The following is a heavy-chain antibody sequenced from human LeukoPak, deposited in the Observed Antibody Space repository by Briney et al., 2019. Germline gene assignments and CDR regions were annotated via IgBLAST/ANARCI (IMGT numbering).Heavy chain of an antibody. V-gene: IGHV4-59*08. Sequence: SETLSLACTVSGGSISSYYWSWIRQPPGKGLEWIGYIYYSGSTNYNPSLKSRVTISVDTSKNQFSLKLSSVTAADTAVYYCARQISGGSCYRYWGQGTLVTVSS. J-gene: IGHJ4*02. D-gene: IGHD2-15*01. CDR2: IYYSGST. CDR1: GGSISSYY. CDR3: ARQISGGSCYRY.